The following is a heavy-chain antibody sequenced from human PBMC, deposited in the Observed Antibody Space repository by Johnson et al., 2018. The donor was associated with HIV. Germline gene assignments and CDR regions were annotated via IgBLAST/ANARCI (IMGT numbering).Heavy chain of an antibody. J-gene: IGHJ3*02. CDR2: ISYDGSNK. Sequence: VQLVESGGGLIQPGGSLRLSCAASGFTVSSNYMSWVRQAPGKGLEWVAVISYDGSNKYYADSVKGRFTISRDNSKNTLYLQMNSLRAEDTAVYYCARGYGGNYDAVDIWGQGTMVTVSS. CDR1: GFTVSSNY. CDR3: ARGYGGNYDAVDI. V-gene: IGHV3-30*03. D-gene: IGHD4-23*01.